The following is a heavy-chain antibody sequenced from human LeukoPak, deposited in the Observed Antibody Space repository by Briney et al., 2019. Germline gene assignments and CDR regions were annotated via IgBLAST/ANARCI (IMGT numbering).Heavy chain of an antibody. D-gene: IGHD6-19*01. CDR2: ITGSGDST. CDR1: GFTLSNYA. Sequence: GGSLRLSCAASGFTLSNYAMSWVRQAPGKGLEWVSLITGSGDSTYYADSVKGRFTISRDNSKNTLYLQMNSLRAEDTAVYYCAKSLRGAVAGSYWGQGTLVTVSS. J-gene: IGHJ4*02. V-gene: IGHV3-23*01. CDR3: AKSLRGAVAGSY.